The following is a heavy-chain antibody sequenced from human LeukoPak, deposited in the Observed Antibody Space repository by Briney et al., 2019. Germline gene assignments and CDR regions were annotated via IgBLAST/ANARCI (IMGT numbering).Heavy chain of an antibody. J-gene: IGHJ4*02. D-gene: IGHD2-21*02. CDR3: ARLLCGGDCYSLPGLDY. CDR1: GYTFTGYY. V-gene: IGHV1-2*02. Sequence: ASVKVSCKASGYTFTGYYMHWVRQAPGQGLEWMGWINPNSGGTNYAQKFQGRVTMTRDTSISTAYMELSRLRSDDTAVYYCARLLCGGDCYSLPGLDYWGQGTLVTVSS. CDR2: INPNSGGT.